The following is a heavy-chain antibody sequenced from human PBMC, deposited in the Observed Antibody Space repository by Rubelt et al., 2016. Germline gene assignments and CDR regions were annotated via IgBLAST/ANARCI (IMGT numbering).Heavy chain of an antibody. CDR3: ARDPGPRGNDY. CDR1: TFSSYA. CDR2: IIPILGIA. Sequence: TFSSYAISWVRQAPGQGLEWMGRIIPILGIANCAQKFQGRVTITADKSTSTAYMELSSLRSEDTAVYYCARDPGPRGNDYWGQGTLVTVSS. D-gene: IGHD3-10*01. V-gene: IGHV1-69*04. J-gene: IGHJ4*02.